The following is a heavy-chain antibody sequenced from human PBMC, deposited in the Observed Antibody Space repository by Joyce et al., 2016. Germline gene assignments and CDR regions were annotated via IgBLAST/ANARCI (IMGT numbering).Heavy chain of an antibody. CDR3: AAAPDYYDSSGYYYSAFDI. V-gene: IGHV1-58*02. D-gene: IGHD3-22*01. Sequence: QMQLVQSGPEVKKPGTSVKVSCKASGFTFTSSAMQWVQQARGQRLEWIGGIVVGSCNTNYAQKFQERVTITRDMSTSTAYMELSSLRSEDTAVYYCAAAPDYYDSSGYYYSAFDIWGQGTMVTVSS. J-gene: IGHJ3*02. CDR2: IVVGSCNT. CDR1: GFTFTSSA.